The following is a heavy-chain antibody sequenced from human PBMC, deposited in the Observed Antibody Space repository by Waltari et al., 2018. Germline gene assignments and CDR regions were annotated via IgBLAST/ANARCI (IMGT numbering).Heavy chain of an antibody. Sequence: EVQLVESGGGFFTRGGSLRLSCAGSGFDVSSSYMNWVRLAPGKGLEWVSGIHSGGNTYYAYSVTGRFMISRDKSKNTLYLQMNSLRAEDTALYYCAKDRSYGHALANWGQGTLVTVSS. V-gene: IGHV3-53*01. D-gene: IGHD3-10*01. CDR2: IHSGGNT. CDR3: AKDRSYGHALAN. J-gene: IGHJ4*02. CDR1: GFDVSSSY.